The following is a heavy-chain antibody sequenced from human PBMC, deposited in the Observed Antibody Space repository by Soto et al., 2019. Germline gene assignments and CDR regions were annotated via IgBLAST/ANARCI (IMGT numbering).Heavy chain of an antibody. CDR1: GFTFSSYT. D-gene: IGHD6-13*01. J-gene: IGHJ5*02. V-gene: IGHV3-23*01. CDR3: AKDKFKHGYSSSWYWFDP. CDR2: ISGSGGST. Sequence: GSLRLSCAASGFTFSSYTMCWVRQAPGKGLEWVSAISGSGGSTYYADSVKGRVTISRDNSKNTMYLQMNSLRAEDTAVYYCAKDKFKHGYSSSWYWFDPWGQGTLVTVSS.